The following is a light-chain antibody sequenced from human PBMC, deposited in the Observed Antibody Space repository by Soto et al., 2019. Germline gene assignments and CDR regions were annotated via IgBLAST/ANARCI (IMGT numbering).Light chain of an antibody. Sequence: DVPMTLSPPALSPSVGFEVTITCLASQTIMTYLNWYQLKPGKPPRLLIYAASSLQSGVLSRFSGSGSGTDFTLTISSLQPEDFATYSCQQSYNSSQTFGRGTKVEVK. CDR2: AAS. CDR3: QQSYNSSQT. J-gene: IGKJ4*02. V-gene: IGKV1-39*01. CDR1: QTIMTY.